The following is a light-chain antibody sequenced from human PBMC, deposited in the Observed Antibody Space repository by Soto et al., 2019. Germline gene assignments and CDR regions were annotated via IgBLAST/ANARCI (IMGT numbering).Light chain of an antibody. CDR3: QQYDSLPMYT. Sequence: DIQMTQSPPSLSASVEDRVTITCQASQDISNYLNWYQQKPGKAPKLLIYHASNLETGVPSRFSGSGFGTDFSFTISSLQPEDIATYYCQQYDSLPMYTFGQGTKVDIK. CDR1: QDISNY. J-gene: IGKJ2*01. CDR2: HAS. V-gene: IGKV1-33*01.